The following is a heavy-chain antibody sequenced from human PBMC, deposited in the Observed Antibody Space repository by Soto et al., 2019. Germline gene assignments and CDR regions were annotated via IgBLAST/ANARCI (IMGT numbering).Heavy chain of an antibody. V-gene: IGHV4-59*08. CDR3: ARRWGDYFVY. J-gene: IGHJ4*02. CDR2: IYYSGST. D-gene: IGHD3-16*01. Sequence: SETLSLTCTVSGGSISSYYWSWIRQPPGKGLEWIGYIYYSGSTNYNPSLKSRVTISVDTSKNQFSLKLSSVTAADTAVYYCARRWGDYFVYWGQGTLVTVS. CDR1: GGSISSYY.